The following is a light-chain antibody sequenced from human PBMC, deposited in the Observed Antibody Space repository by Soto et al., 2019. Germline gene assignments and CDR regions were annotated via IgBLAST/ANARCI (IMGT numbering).Light chain of an antibody. CDR3: QYYGNSRIT. CDR1: QSVSSSY. J-gene: IGKJ5*01. Sequence: EIVLTQSPGTLSLSPGERATLSCRASQSVSSSYLAWYQQKPGQAPRLLISGASSGATGIPDRFSGSGSGTDFTLTINRLEPEDFVVYYCQYYGNSRITFGQGTRLEIK. CDR2: GAS. V-gene: IGKV3-20*01.